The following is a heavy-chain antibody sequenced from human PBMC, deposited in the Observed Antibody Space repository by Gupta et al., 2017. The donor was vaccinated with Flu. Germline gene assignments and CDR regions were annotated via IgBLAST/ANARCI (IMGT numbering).Heavy chain of an antibody. CDR3: ARDGAGDCSGGSCYSWFDP. J-gene: IGHJ5*02. D-gene: IGHD2-15*01. CDR2: IKRDESSA. Sequence: KGLVWVSRIKRDESSASYADSVKGRFTISRDSAKNTLYLQMNSLRAEDTAVYYCARDGAGDCSGGSCYSWFDPWGQGTLVTVSS. V-gene: IGHV3-74*01.